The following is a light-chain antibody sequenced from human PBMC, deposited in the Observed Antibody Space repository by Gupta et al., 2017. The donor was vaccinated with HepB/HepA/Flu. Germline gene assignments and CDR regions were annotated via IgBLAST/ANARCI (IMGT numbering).Light chain of an antibody. CDR3: LQANSCPFT. CDR1: QRVDRW. V-gene: IGKV1-12*01. CDR2: AAS. J-gene: IGKJ3*01. Sequence: DIQMTQSPSSASASVGDRVTITCRASQRVDRWLSWYQQKPGQAPRFLIYAASTLHSEVPSRFSGSGSGTDFTLTISSLQPEDFATYLCLQANSCPFTFGPRTKLDIQ.